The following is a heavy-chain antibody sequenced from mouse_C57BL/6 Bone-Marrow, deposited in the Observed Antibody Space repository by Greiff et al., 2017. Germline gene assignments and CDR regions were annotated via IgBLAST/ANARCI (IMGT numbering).Heavy chain of an antibody. V-gene: IGHV2-2*01. CDR2: IWRGGST. Sequence: VQLVESGPGLVQPSQSLSITCTVSGFSLPSYGVHWVRQSPGKGLEWLGVIWRGGSTDYNAAFISRLSISKDNSKSQVFFKMNSLQADDTAIYYCARMGVTPRYWYFDVWGTGTTVTVSS. CDR3: ARMGVTPRYWYFDV. D-gene: IGHD2-2*01. J-gene: IGHJ1*03. CDR1: GFSLPSYG.